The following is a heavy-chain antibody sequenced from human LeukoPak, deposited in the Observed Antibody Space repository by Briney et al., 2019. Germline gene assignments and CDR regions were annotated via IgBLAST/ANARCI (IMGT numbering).Heavy chain of an antibody. J-gene: IGHJ4*02. D-gene: IGHD6-19*01. Sequence: GGSLRLSCAASGFTFSSYAMSWVRQAPGKGLEWVSAISGSGGGTKYADSVKGRFTISRDNSKNTLYLQTNSLRAEDTAVYYCAKVQAASSGWYFDYWGQGTLVTVSS. CDR1: GFTFSSYA. V-gene: IGHV3-23*01. CDR3: AKVQAASSGWYFDY. CDR2: ISGSGGGT.